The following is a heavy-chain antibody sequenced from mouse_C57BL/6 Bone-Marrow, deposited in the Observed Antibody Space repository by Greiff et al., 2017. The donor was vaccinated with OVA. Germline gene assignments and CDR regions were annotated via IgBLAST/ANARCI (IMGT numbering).Heavy chain of an antibody. V-gene: IGHV1-53*01. D-gene: IGHD2-2*01. CDR2: INPSNGGT. Sequence: VQMQQPGTELVKPGASVKLSCKASGYTFTSYWMHWVKQRPGQGLEWIGNINPSNGGTNYNEKFKSKATLTVDKSSSTAYMQLSSLTSEDSAVYYCARSTMVTHYFDYWGQGTTLTVSS. J-gene: IGHJ2*01. CDR1: GYTFTSYW. CDR3: ARSTMVTHYFDY.